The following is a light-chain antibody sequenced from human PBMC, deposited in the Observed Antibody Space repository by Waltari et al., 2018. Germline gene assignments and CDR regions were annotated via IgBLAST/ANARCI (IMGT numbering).Light chain of an antibody. V-gene: IGKV3-20*01. CDR2: RAS. CDR1: QSVGSSS. J-gene: IGKJ1*01. CDR3: QQHGTLPAT. Sequence: EIVLTQSPGTASLSPGDRVTLACRASQSVGSSSLAWYQQKPGQAPRLVIYRASRRATGNPDRFSGSGSGTDFSLTISRMEPEDFAVYYCQQHGTLPATFGQGTKVEIK.